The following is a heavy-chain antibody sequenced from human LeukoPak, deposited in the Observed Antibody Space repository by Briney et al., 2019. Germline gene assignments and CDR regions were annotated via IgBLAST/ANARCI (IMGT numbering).Heavy chain of an antibody. CDR2: ISSSSSYT. CDR1: GFTFSDYY. V-gene: IGHV3-11*03. CDR3: TRSRDRHDSSGYEHWFDP. J-gene: IGHJ5*02. D-gene: IGHD3-22*01. Sequence: GGSLRLSCAASGFTFSDYYMSWICQAPGKGLEWVSYISSSSSYTNYADSVKGRFTISRDNAKNSLYLQTNSLRAEDTAVYYCTRSRDRHDSSGYEHWFDPWGQGTLVTVSS.